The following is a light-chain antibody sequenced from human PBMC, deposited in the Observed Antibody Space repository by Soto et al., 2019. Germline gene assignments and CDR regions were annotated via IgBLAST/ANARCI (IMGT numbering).Light chain of an antibody. CDR2: GYN. Sequence: QAVVTQPPSASGTPGQRVTISCSGGGSSIGTNTVNWYRQIRGTAPKLVIFGYNQRPSGVPDRFSGSKSGTSASLAISGLQSEDEADYYCAAWDGSMNNVLFGGWTKLTVL. CDR3: AAWDGSMNNVL. J-gene: IGLJ2*01. V-gene: IGLV1-44*01. CDR1: GSSIGTNT.